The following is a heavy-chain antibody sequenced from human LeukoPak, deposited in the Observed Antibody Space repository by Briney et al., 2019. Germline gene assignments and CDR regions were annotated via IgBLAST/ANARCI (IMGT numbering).Heavy chain of an antibody. D-gene: IGHD5-12*01. CDR2: INYYATTT. J-gene: IGHJ4*02. CDR3: GRGRPRGYSGYVIDY. CDR1: GCNFSSYW. V-gene: IGHV3-74*01. Sequence: GGSLTLSCAASGCNFSSYWMHWVRQAPRKGLVWISLINYYATTTSYADSSKGRCTISRDTAKNPLYLKMNSLRAEDTAAFYCGRGRPRGYSGYVIDYWGQGTPITVSS.